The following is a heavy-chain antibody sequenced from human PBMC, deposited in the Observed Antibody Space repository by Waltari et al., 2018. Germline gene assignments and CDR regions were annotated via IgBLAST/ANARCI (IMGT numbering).Heavy chain of an antibody. V-gene: IGHV1-46*01. CDR2: INPRGGST. D-gene: IGHD2-21*02. CDR3: ATGYGGNSGYFDL. CDR1: GYTFTSYY. J-gene: IGHJ2*01. Sequence: QVQLVQSGAEVKKPGASVKVSCKASGYTFTSYYMHWVRQAPGQGLEWMGRINPRGGSTSDAQKFQGRVTITADTSTDTAYMELSSLRSEDTAVYYCATGYGGNSGYFDLWGRGTLVTVSS.